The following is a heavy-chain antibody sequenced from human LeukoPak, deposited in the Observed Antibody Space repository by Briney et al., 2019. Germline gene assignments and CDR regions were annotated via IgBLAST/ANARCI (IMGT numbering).Heavy chain of an antibody. CDR3: ARGSCSGGSCYSDY. Sequence: GGSLRLSCAASGFTFSSYSMNWVRQAPGKGLEWVSSISSSSSYIYCADSVKGRFTISRDNAKNSLYLQMNSLRAEDTAVYYCARGSCSGGSCYSDYWGQGTLVTVSS. D-gene: IGHD2-15*01. CDR2: ISSSSSYI. V-gene: IGHV3-21*01. CDR1: GFTFSSYS. J-gene: IGHJ4*02.